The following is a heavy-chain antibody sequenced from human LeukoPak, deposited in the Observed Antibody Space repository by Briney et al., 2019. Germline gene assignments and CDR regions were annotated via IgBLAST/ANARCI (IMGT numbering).Heavy chain of an antibody. CDR1: GFTFSNYG. Sequence: GGSLRLSCAASGFTFSNYGTNWVRQAPGKGLEWVSFTDTSGRYVYYGDSVKGRFTISRDNAKNLLFLQMNGLRAEDTALYYCARGRSITLLRGVAMSDGFDIWGQGAMVAVSS. CDR3: ARGRSITLLRGVAMSDGFDI. J-gene: IGHJ3*02. CDR2: TDTSGRYV. V-gene: IGHV3-21*06. D-gene: IGHD3-10*01.